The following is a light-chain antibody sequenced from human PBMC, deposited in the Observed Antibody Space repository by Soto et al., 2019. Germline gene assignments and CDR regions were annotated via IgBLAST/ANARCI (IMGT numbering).Light chain of an antibody. CDR3: ASYAGTKLVV. CDR1: SSDVGGYNY. CDR2: EVT. Sequence: QSALTQPPSASGSPGQSLTISCTGTSSDVGGYNYVSWYQQRPGKAPKLVIYEVTKRPSGVPDRFSGSKSGSTASLTVSGLQADDEAEYYCASYAGTKLVVFGSGTQLTVL. J-gene: IGLJ7*01. V-gene: IGLV2-8*01.